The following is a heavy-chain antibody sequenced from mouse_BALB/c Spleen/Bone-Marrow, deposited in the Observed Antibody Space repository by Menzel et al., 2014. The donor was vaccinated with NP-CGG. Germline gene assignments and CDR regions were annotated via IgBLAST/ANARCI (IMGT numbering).Heavy chain of an antibody. J-gene: IGHJ4*01. CDR2: IYPYNGGT. CDR3: ARLDGYYVAMDY. D-gene: IGHD2-3*01. Sequence: VQLKQSGPELVKPGASVKISCKASGYTFTDYNMHWVKQSHGKSLEWIGYIYPYNGGTGYNQKFKSKATLTVDNSSSTAYMELRSLTFEDSAVYYCARLDGYYVAMDYWGQGTSVTVSS. V-gene: IGHV1S29*02. CDR1: GYTFTDYN.